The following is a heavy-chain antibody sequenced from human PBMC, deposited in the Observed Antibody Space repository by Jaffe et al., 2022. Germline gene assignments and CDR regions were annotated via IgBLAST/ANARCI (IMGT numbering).Heavy chain of an antibody. J-gene: IGHJ3*02. CDR3: ARERVGQWELLRFGAFDI. D-gene: IGHD1-26*01. CDR2: IYSGGST. Sequence: EVQLVESGGGLVQPGGSLRLSCAASGFTVSSNYMSWVRQAPGKGLEWVSVIYSGGSTYYADSVKGRFTISRDNSKNTLYLQMNSLRAEDTAVYYCARERVGQWELLRFGAFDIWGQGTMVTVSS. CDR1: GFTVSSNY. V-gene: IGHV3-66*02.